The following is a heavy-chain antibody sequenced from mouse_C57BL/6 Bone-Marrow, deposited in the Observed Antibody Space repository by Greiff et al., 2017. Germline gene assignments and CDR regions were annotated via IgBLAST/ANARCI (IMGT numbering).Heavy chain of an antibody. CDR3: ARYEENYDEGDV. CDR2: IHPSDSDP. CDR1: GYTFTSYW. D-gene: IGHD2-4*01. J-gene: IGHJ2*01. Sequence: VPLQQPGAELVKPGASVKVSCQASGYTFTSYWMPWVKQRPGQGLEWFGRIHPSDSDPNSNQKFKGKATLTRDKSSSTADRQLSSLTSKDSAVYYWARYEENYDEGDVWGQGTTLTVSS. V-gene: IGHV1-74*01.